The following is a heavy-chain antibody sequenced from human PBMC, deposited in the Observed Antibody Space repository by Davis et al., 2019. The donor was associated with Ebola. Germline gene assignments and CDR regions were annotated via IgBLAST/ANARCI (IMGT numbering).Heavy chain of an antibody. CDR2: INSDGSSS. J-gene: IGHJ6*02. CDR3: ARDRYYQENIDNPANSMDV. V-gene: IGHV3-74*03. CDR1: GFTFSKYW. Sequence: HTGGSLRLSCAASGFTFSKYWMHWVRQTPGKGLMWVSRINSDGSSSTREYADSVKGRFTISRDNSKNTLYLQMDSLRAEDTAVYYCARDRYYQENIDNPANSMDVWGQGTTVTVSS. D-gene: IGHD2-15*01.